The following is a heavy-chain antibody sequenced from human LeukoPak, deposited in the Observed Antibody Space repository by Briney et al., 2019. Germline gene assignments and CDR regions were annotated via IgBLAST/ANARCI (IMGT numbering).Heavy chain of an antibody. CDR1: GFTFSSYA. CDR3: HTGLEWLFYFRDFPPFDY. Sequence: GGSLRLSCAASGFTFSSYAMGWVRQAPGKGLEWVSAISGSGGSTYYADSVKGRFTISRDNSKNTLYLQMNSLRAEDTAVYYCHTGLEWLFYFRDFPPFDYWGQGTLVTVSS. D-gene: IGHD3-3*01. CDR2: ISGSGGST. V-gene: IGHV3-23*01. J-gene: IGHJ4*02.